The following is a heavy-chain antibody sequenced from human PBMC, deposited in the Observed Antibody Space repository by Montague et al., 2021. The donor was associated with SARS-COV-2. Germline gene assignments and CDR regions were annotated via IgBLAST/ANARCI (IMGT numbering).Heavy chain of an antibody. D-gene: IGHD3-3*01. Sequence: SETLSLTCAVYSGSFSDFYWNWIRQSPGKGLEWSGEINNTGRATYNKSLKGRVTLSRDTSKNQFSLKLQNVTPADTAVYYCARGKVTTSGVLIFIAAAGCELSVAFRSVPPGVAAVFLWGRGRVTSSGFLMLFPASGPVAGWGRGAAVTV. CDR2: INNTGRA. V-gene: IGHV4-34*01. CDR3: ARGKVTTSGVLIFIAAAGCELSVAFRSVPPGVAAVFLWGRGRVTSSGFLMLFPASGPVAG. J-gene: IGHJ6*02. CDR1: SGSFSDFY.